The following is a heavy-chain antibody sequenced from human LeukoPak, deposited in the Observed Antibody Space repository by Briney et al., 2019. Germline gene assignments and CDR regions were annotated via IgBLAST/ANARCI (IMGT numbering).Heavy chain of an antibody. Sequence: PGGSLRLSCAASGFTFSSYGMHWVRQAPGKGLEWVAVIWYDGSNKYYADSVKGRFTISRDNSKNTLYLQMNSLRAEDTAAYYCARERVVVVVPAAMEYYYYGMDVWGKGTTVTVSS. J-gene: IGHJ6*04. CDR3: ARERVVVVVPAAMEYYYYGMDV. D-gene: IGHD2-2*01. CDR1: GFTFSSYG. CDR2: IWYDGSNK. V-gene: IGHV3-33*01.